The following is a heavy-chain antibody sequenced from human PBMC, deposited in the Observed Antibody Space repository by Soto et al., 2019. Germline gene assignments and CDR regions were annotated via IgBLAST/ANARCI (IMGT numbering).Heavy chain of an antibody. V-gene: IGHV4-34*01. CDR2: VSHRGST. CDR3: ARNGGSTWYYFDS. D-gene: IGHD6-13*01. Sequence: SETLSLTFAVYGASFTGYYGCWIRQSPGKGLEWIGEVSHRGSTNYNPSLKSRVTISVDTSTNLFFLNLKSVTAADTGIYYCARNGGSTWYYFDSWGQGTVVT. CDR1: GASFTGYY. J-gene: IGHJ4*02.